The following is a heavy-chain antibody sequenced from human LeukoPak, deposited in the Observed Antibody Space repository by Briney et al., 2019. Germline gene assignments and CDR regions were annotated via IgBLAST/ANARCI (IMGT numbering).Heavy chain of an antibody. CDR2: ISWNRGSI. CDR1: GFTFDDYA. J-gene: IGHJ4*02. CDR3: ARDREWLFDS. V-gene: IGHV3-9*01. Sequence: GGSLRLSCAASGFTFDDYAMHWVRQGPGKGLKWVSGISWNRGSIGYADSVKGRFTISRDNVKNSLYLQMNSLRAEDTAVYYCARDREWLFDSWGQGTLVIVSS. D-gene: IGHD5-12*01.